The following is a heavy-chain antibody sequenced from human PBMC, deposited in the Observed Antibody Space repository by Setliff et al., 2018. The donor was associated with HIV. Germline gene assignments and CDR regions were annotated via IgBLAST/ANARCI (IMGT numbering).Heavy chain of an antibody. Sequence: GGSLRLSCAASGFTFSTYGMHWVRQAPGKGLEWVALIWNHGGDKYYADSVNGRFTISRDNSKSTLYLQMNSLRVEDTAVYYCARAIYSGGWYGIDVWGKGTTVTVSS. D-gene: IGHD5-12*01. V-gene: IGHV3-33*01. CDR1: GFTFSTYG. J-gene: IGHJ6*04. CDR3: ARAIYSGGWYGIDV. CDR2: IWNHGGDK.